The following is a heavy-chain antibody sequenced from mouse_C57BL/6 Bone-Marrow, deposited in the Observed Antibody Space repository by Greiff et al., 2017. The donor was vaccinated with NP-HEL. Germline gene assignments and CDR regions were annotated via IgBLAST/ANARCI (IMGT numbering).Heavy chain of an antibody. CDR1: GYTFTSYW. CDR3: ARVDYYGSSHFDY. V-gene: IGHV1-59*01. J-gene: IGHJ2*01. Sequence: VQLQQPGAELVRPGTSVKLSCKASGYTFTSYWMHWVKQRPGQGLEWIGVIDPSDSYTNYNQKFKGKATLTVDTSSSTAYMQLSSLTSEDSAVYYCARVDYYGSSHFDYWGQGTTLTVSS. D-gene: IGHD1-1*01. CDR2: IDPSDSYT.